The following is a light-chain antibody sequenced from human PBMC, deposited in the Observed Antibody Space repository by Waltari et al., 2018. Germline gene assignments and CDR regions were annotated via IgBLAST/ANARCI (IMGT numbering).Light chain of an antibody. CDR3: QQYNNWVT. CDR1: QSINST. Sequence: APLPCRASQSINSTLAGYQQKPGQAPRLLLYGASTRATGVPARFSGIGSGTEFTLTISSLQSEDFAIYYCQQYNNWVTFGHGTRLEIK. V-gene: IGKV3-15*01. J-gene: IGKJ5*01. CDR2: GAS.